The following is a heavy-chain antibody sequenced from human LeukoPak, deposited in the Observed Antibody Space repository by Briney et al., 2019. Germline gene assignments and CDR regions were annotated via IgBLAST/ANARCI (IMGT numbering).Heavy chain of an antibody. CDR1: GGSIGSYY. D-gene: IGHD3-16*01. CDR3: ARETSQKGAHYMDV. Sequence: SETLSLTCTVSGGSIGSYYWSWIRQPPGKGLEWIGYIYYSGSTNYNPSLKSRVTISVDTSKNQFSLKLSSVTAADTAVYYCARETSQKGAHYMDVWGKGTMVTISS. CDR2: IYYSGST. V-gene: IGHV4-59*01. J-gene: IGHJ6*03.